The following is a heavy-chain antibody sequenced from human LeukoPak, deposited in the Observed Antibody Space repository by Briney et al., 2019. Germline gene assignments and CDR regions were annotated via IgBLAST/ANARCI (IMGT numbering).Heavy chain of an antibody. CDR2: ISTSSSYI. CDR1: GFTFSGST. Sequence: GGSLRLSCAASGFTFSGSTMNWVRQAPGKGLEWVSFISTSSSYIYYADSVKGRFTISRDNSKNTLYLQMNSLRAEDTAVYYCAKESPEYYYDSSGYPVYDYWGQGTLVTVSS. V-gene: IGHV3-21*04. CDR3: AKESPEYYYDSSGYPVYDY. J-gene: IGHJ4*02. D-gene: IGHD3-22*01.